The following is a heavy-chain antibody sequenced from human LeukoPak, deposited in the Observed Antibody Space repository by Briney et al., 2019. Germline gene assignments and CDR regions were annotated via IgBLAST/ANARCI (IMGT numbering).Heavy chain of an antibody. CDR1: GGCISSGDNY. J-gene: IGHJ4*02. CDR2: IYYSGST. Sequence: SETLSLTCTVSGGCISSGDNYWSWIRQPPGKGLEWIGYIYYSGSTYYNPSLKSRVTMSVDTSKNQFSLKLSSVTAADTAVYYCARGELLYDYWGQGTLVTVSS. CDR3: ARGELLYDY. V-gene: IGHV4-30-4*01. D-gene: IGHD2-21*02.